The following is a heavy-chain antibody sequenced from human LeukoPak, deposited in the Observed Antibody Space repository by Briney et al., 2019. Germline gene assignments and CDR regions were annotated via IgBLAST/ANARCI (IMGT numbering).Heavy chain of an antibody. CDR3: TRGDYYDSSGYYSDY. CDR1: GFTFTNYG. Sequence: GGSLRLSCAASGFTFTNYGMHWVRQAPGKGLEWVSVIYSGTTTYYADSVKGRFTISRDNSKNTLYLQMNSLRAEDTAVYYCTRGDYYDSSGYYSDYRGQGTLVTVSS. V-gene: IGHV3-53*01. J-gene: IGHJ4*02. D-gene: IGHD3-22*01. CDR2: IYSGTTT.